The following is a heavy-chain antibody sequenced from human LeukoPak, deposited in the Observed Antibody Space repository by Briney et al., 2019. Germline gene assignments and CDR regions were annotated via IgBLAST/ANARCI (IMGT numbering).Heavy chain of an antibody. CDR3: ARRRWGYYYKDV. CDR2: IYYSGST. D-gene: IGHD3-16*01. Sequence: SQTLSLTCTVSGGSISSGDYYWSWIRQHPGKGLEWIGYIYYSGSTYYNPSLKSRVTISVDTSKNQFSLKLSSVTAADTAVYYCARRRWGYYYKDVWGKGTTVTVSS. CDR1: GGSISSGDYY. V-gene: IGHV4-31*03. J-gene: IGHJ6*03.